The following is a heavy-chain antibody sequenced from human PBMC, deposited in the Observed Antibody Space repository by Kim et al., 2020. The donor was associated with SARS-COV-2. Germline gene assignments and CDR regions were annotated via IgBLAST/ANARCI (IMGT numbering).Heavy chain of an antibody. D-gene: IGHD3-22*01. CDR3: ARDRDYYDSSAQPGDY. CDR1: GFTFSSYA. CDR2: ISYDGSNK. J-gene: IGHJ4*02. V-gene: IGHV3-30-3*01. Sequence: GGSLRLSCAASGFTFSSYAMHWVRQAPGKGLEWVAVISYDGSNKYYADSVKGRFTISRDNSKNTLYLQMNSLRAEDTAVYYCARDRDYYDSSAQPGDYWGQGTLVTVSS.